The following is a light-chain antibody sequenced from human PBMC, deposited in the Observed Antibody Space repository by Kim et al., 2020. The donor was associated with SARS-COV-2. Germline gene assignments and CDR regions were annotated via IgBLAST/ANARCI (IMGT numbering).Light chain of an antibody. CDR3: LQHNTYPIT. J-gene: IGKJ5*01. Sequence: ASIGDRLTIPGRASQDIRNDLGWYQQNPGRAPKRLIYGASSLQSGVPSRFSGSGSGTEFTLTISSLQPEDFATYFCLQHNTYPITFGQGTRLEIK. CDR1: QDIRND. V-gene: IGKV1-17*01. CDR2: GAS.